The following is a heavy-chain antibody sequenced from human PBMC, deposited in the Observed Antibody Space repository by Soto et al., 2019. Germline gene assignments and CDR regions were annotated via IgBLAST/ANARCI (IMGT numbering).Heavy chain of an antibody. V-gene: IGHV1-24*01. D-gene: IGHD2-21*02. Sequence: GASVKVSCKVSGYTLTELSIHWVRQAPGKGLEWMGGFDPEDGETIYAQKFQGRVTMTEDTSTDTAYMELSGLRSEDTAVYYCATVPHPAYCGGDCQGWGQGTLVTVSS. CDR2: FDPEDGET. J-gene: IGHJ4*02. CDR3: ATVPHPAYCGGDCQG. CDR1: GYTLTELS.